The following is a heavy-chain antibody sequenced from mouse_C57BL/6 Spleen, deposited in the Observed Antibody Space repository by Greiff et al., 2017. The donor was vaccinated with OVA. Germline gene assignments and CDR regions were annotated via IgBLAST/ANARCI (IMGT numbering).Heavy chain of an antibody. CDR1: GFSLSTSNMG. CDR3: AQGPGDWYFDV. V-gene: IGHV8-5*01. Sequence: QVTLKASGPGILQPSQTLSLPCSFSGFSLSTSNMGICWIRQPSGKGLEWLAHILWTDDKYYNPSLKCRLTISKDTSNDRVFIKNTSVDTAHTAPYYCAQGPGDWYFDVWGTGTTVTVT. J-gene: IGHJ1*03. CDR2: ILWTDDK.